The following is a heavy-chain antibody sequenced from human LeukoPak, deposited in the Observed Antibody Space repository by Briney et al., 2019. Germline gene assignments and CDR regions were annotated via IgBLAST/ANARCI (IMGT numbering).Heavy chain of an antibody. V-gene: IGHV4-59*01. CDR3: ARAQQLERRGYYYYGMDV. Sequence: PSETLSLTCAVYGGSFSGYYWSWIRQPPGKGLEWIGYIYYSGSTNYNPSLKSRVTISVDTSKTQFSLKLSSVTAADTAVYYCARAQQLERRGYYYYGMDVWGQGTTVTVSS. D-gene: IGHD1-1*01. CDR1: GGSFSGYY. CDR2: IYYSGST. J-gene: IGHJ6*02.